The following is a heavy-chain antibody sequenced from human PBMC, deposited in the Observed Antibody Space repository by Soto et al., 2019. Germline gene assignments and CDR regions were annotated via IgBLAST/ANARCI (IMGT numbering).Heavy chain of an antibody. J-gene: IGHJ4*02. CDR2: ISPASTYT. Sequence: GGSLRLSCAASGLSLSGYYMTWIRQAPGKGLEWVSLISPASTYTQYADSVKGRFTISRDNTKNSLFLQMSSLRAEDTAVYYCAIEVGVAARPGTLQLDNWGQGALVTV. CDR3: AIEVGVAARPGTLQLDN. CDR1: GLSLSGYY. D-gene: IGHD6-6*01. V-gene: IGHV3-11*06.